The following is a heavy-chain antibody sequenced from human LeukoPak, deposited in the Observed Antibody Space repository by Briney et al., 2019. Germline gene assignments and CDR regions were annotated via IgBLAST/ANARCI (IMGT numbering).Heavy chain of an antibody. D-gene: IGHD2-2*03. CDR1: GGSFSGYY. Sequence: SETLSLTCAVYGGSFSGYYWSWLRQPPGKGLEWIGEINHSGSTNYNPSLKSRVTISVDTSKNQFSLKLSSVTAADTAVYYCARGGVGYCSSTSCYDLVGNWFDPWGQGTLVTVSS. V-gene: IGHV4-34*01. CDR3: ARGGVGYCSSTSCYDLVGNWFDP. J-gene: IGHJ5*02. CDR2: INHSGST.